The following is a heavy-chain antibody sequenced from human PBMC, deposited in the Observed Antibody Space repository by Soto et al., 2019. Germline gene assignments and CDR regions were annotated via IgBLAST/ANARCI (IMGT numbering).Heavy chain of an antibody. CDR1: GGSIISGGYY. CDR2: ISYSGTT. Sequence: PSETLSLTCTVSGGSIISGGYYWSWIRQHPGKGLEWIGYISYSGTTYYNSSLKSRITMSVDTSKNQFSVQLSSVTAADTAVYYCARAPPSDYGDYYYGMDVWGQGTTVTVSS. CDR3: ARAPPSDYGDYYYGMDV. J-gene: IGHJ6*02. V-gene: IGHV4-31*03. D-gene: IGHD4-17*01.